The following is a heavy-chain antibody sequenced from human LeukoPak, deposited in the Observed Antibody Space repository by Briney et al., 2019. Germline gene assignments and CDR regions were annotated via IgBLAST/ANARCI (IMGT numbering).Heavy chain of an antibody. CDR2: ISKDGSDK. V-gene: IGHV3-30-3*01. CDR1: GFTFSDYA. Sequence: GRSLRLSCAASGFTFSDYAMHWVRQAPGKGLEWVAVISKDGSDKYYPGSVRGRFTISRDNSKNTIYLQMDSLRAEDTAIYYCARDYWWNYDYWGQGALVTVSS. CDR3: ARDYWWNYDY. D-gene: IGHD1-7*01. J-gene: IGHJ4*02.